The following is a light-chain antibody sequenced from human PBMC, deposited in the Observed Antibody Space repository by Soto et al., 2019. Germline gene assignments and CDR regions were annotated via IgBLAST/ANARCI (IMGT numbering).Light chain of an antibody. CDR3: QEYNTFSYT. Sequence: DIQMTQSPSSLSASVGDRVTITCRASQSISSLLAWYQQKPGKAPRLLIYDTSNLESGVPSRFSGSGSGTGFTLTISSLQPDDFATYYCQEYNTFSYTFGQGTRL. J-gene: IGKJ2*01. CDR2: DTS. CDR1: QSISSL. V-gene: IGKV1-5*01.